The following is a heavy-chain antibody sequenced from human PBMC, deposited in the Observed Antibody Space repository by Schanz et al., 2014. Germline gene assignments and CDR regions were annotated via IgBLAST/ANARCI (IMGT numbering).Heavy chain of an antibody. V-gene: IGHV1-24*01. CDR1: GYTVSALA. D-gene: IGHD6-13*01. CDR2: FDVEDGET. Sequence: QVQLLQSGSEVKKPGASVKVSCEISGYTVSALAMHWVRQAPGKGLEWLGGFDVEDGETIYAQKFQGRVTMTEDTSTETADMELSGWRSGDTAGYYCARDGEAAAGWDYWGQGTLVTVSS. J-gene: IGHJ4*02. CDR3: ARDGEAAAGWDY.